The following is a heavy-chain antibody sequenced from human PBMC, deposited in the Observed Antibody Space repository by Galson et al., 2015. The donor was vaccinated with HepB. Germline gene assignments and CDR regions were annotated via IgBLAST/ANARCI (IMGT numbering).Heavy chain of an antibody. V-gene: IGHV3-23*01. D-gene: IGHD2-8*01. J-gene: IGHJ4*02. CDR2: ITGSDGST. CDR1: GFIFSSYA. Sequence: SLRLSCAASGFIFSSYAMSWVRQAPVKGLEWVSKITGSDGSTYYADSVKGRFSVSRDSSKNTLYLQMNSMRAEDTDVYYCAKASRHSTNSTIAYWCKRPLLTVSS. CDR3: AKASRHSTNSTIAY.